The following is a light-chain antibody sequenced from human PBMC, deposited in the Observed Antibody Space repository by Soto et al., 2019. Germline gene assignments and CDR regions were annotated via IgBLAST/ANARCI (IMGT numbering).Light chain of an antibody. CDR1: QSVSSN. CDR2: GAS. J-gene: IGKJ1*01. CDR3: QQYNNWPST. V-gene: IGKV3-15*01. Sequence: EIVMTQSPATLSVSPGDRATLSCMASQSVSSNLAWYQQKPGQAPRLLIYGASTRATGIPARFSGSGSGTEFTLTISSLQSEDSAVYYCQQYNNWPSTFGQGTKVEIK.